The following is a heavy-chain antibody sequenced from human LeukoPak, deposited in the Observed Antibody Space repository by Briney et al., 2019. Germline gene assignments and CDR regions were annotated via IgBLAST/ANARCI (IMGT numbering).Heavy chain of an antibody. Sequence: SETLSLTCTVSGGSISSSSHYWDWIRQPPGKGLEWIGSIYYSGSTYYNPSLKSRVTISVDTSRDQFSLKLSSVTAADTAVYYCARTYYYDSSPYPNWFDPWGQGTLVTVSS. CDR2: IYYSGST. CDR1: GGSISSSSHY. V-gene: IGHV4-39*01. J-gene: IGHJ5*02. D-gene: IGHD3-22*01. CDR3: ARTYYYDSSPYPNWFDP.